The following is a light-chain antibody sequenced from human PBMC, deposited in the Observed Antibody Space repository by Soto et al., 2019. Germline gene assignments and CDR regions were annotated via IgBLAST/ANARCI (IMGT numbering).Light chain of an antibody. V-gene: IGLV2-14*03. J-gene: IGLJ2*01. CDR1: SSDIGAYNF. CDR2: DVN. Sequence: QSALTQPASVSGSPGQSITISCTGTSSDIGAYNFVSWYQQHPGKAPNLMLYDVNSRPSGVSNRFSGSKSGNTASLTISGLQAEDEADYYCTSWATSTTMIFGGGTKLTVL. CDR3: TSWATSTTMI.